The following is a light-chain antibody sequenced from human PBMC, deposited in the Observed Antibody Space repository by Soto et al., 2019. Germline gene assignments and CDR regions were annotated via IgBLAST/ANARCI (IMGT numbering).Light chain of an antibody. J-gene: IGLJ1*01. CDR1: SSNIGAGYD. Sequence: HSVLTQPPSVSGAPGQRVTISCTGSSSNIGAGYDVHWYQQFPGTAPKLLIYGNNNRPSGVPDRFSGSKSGTSASLAITGLQAEDEADYYCQSYDSSLSGVFGSGTKLTVL. CDR2: GNN. CDR3: QSYDSSLSGV. V-gene: IGLV1-40*01.